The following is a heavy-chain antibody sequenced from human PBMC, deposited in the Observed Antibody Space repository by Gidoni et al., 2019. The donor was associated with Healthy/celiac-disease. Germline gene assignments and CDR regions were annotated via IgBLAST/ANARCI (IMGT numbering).Heavy chain of an antibody. CDR3: TTLAGGIYDYGEYGDYYYYGMDV. D-gene: IGHD4-17*01. V-gene: IGHV3-15*01. Sequence: EGVGRIKSKTDGGTTDYAAPVKGRFTISSDDSKNTLYLQMNSLKTEDTAVYYCTTLAGGIYDYGEYGDYYYYGMDVWGQGTTVTVSS. CDR2: IKSKTDGGTT. J-gene: IGHJ6*02.